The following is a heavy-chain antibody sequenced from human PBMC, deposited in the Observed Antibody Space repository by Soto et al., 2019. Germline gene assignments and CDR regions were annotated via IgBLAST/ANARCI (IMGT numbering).Heavy chain of an antibody. Sequence: EVQLLESGGGLVQPGGSLRLSCEASGFTFSNYAMGWVRQAPGKGLEWVSTISGSGSSTYYTDSMKDRFTISRDNSKNTLYLQMNTLRAEDTAIYYCAKDVRSGTSCRNFDSWGQGTLVTVSS. D-gene: IGHD3-3*01. CDR3: AKDVRSGTSCRNFDS. CDR2: ISGSGSST. V-gene: IGHV3-23*01. CDR1: GFTFSNYA. J-gene: IGHJ4*02.